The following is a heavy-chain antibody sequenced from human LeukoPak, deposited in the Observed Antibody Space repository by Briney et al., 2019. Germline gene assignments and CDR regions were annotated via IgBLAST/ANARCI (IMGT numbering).Heavy chain of an antibody. D-gene: IGHD2-2*01. J-gene: IGHJ3*02. Sequence: SGTLSLTCAVYGGSFSGYYWSWIRQPPGKGLEWIGEINHSGSTNYNPSLKSRVTISVDTSKNQFSLKLSSVTAADTAVYYCARGRRRLLGYCSSTSCPLDAFDIWGQGTMVTVSS. CDR3: ARGRRRLLGYCSSTSCPLDAFDI. V-gene: IGHV4-34*01. CDR1: GGSFSGYY. CDR2: INHSGST.